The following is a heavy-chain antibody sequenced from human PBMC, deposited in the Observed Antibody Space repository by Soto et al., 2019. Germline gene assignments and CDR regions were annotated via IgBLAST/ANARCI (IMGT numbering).Heavy chain of an antibody. CDR1: GFIPSSYA. D-gene: IGHD6-13*01. J-gene: IGHJ4*02. Sequence: GGSLRLSCVVSGFIPSSYAMSWVRQAPGKGLEWVSGISGSGGATSYADSVKGRFTISRDNSKNTLYLQMNSLSAEDTAIYYCAKDAIMVSSSFNYFDFWGRGALVTVSS. CDR3: AKDAIMVSSSFNYFDF. V-gene: IGHV3-23*01. CDR2: ISGSGGAT.